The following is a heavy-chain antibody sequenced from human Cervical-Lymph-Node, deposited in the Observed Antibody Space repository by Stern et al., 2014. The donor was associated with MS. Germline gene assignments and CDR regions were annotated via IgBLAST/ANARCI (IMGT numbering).Heavy chain of an antibody. CDR3: ARGDHYYSYGLDV. V-gene: IGHV1-46*03. CDR2: IDPNGGTT. CDR1: GYTLTSYS. J-gene: IGHJ6*02. Sequence: VQLVESGAEVKKPGASVKVSCEASGYTLTSYSMHWVRQAPGQGLEWLGGIDPNGGTTRYAQKFQGRVSMTSDTSTTTVSIEVSGLTSADTAVYYCARGDHYYSYGLDVWGQGTTVTVSS.